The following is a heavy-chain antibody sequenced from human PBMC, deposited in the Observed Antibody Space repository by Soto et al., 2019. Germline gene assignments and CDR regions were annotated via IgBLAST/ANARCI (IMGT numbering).Heavy chain of an antibody. CDR2: IKPDGREQ. J-gene: IGHJ3*01. D-gene: IGHD6-13*01. V-gene: IGHV3-7*03. CDR1: GFTFSSYW. CDR3: ARIVSNSRWYVDAFDA. Sequence: EVQLVESGGRLVQPGGSLRLSCAASGFTFSSYWMGWVRQAPGKGLEWVANIKPDGREQYYVDSVMGRFTISRDNGKNSLYLQMNSLRGEDTAVYYCARIVSNSRWYVDAFDAWGQGTMVTVSS.